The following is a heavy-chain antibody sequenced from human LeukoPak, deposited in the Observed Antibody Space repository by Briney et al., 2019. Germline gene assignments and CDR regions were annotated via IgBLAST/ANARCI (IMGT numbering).Heavy chain of an antibody. Sequence: ASVKVSCKTSGYTFTDYYIHWVRQAPGQGLEWMGWINPNSGGTNYAQKFQGRVTMTRDTSISTAYMELSRLRSDDTAVYYCARDPYNYDYVWGSYRYFDYWGQGTLVTVSS. J-gene: IGHJ4*02. V-gene: IGHV1-2*02. D-gene: IGHD3-16*02. CDR2: INPNSGGT. CDR3: ARDPYNYDYVWGSYRYFDY. CDR1: GYTFTDYY.